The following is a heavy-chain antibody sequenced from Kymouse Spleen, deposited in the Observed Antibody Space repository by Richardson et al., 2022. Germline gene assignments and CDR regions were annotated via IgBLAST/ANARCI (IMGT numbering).Heavy chain of an antibody. Sequence: QLQLQESGPGLVKPSETLSLTCTVSGGSISSSSYYWGWIRQPPGKGLEWIGSIYYSGSTYYNPSLKSRVTISVDTSKNQFSLKLSSVTAADTAVYYCASIGNYYGSGSYYPGMDVWGQGTTVTVSS. V-gene: IGHV4-39*01. CDR1: GGSISSSSYY. CDR2: IYYSGST. J-gene: IGHJ6*02. D-gene: IGHD3-10*01. CDR3: ASIGNYYGSGSYYPGMDV.